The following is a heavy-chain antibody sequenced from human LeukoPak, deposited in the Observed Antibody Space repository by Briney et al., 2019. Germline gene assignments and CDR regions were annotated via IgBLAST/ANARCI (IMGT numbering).Heavy chain of an antibody. CDR2: IYHSGST. CDR3: ARPNYYDWHFDI. D-gene: IGHD3-22*01. CDR1: GYSISSGYY. J-gene: IGHJ3*02. Sequence: PSETLSPTCTVSGYSISSGYYWGWIRQPPGKGLEWIGSIYHSGSTYYNPSLKSRVTISVNTSKNQFSLKLSSVTAADTAVYYCARPNYYDWHFDIWGQGTMVTVSS. V-gene: IGHV4-38-2*02.